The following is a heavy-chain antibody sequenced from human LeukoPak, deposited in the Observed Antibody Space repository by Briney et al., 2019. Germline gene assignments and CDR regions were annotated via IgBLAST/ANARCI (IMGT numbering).Heavy chain of an antibody. J-gene: IGHJ4*02. CDR2: IYYSGST. V-gene: IGHV4-39*01. CDR1: GGSISSSSYY. CDR3: ARQAGYCTNGVCYTGESFFDY. Sequence: SETLSLTCTVSGGSISSSSYYWGWIRQPPGKGLEWIGSIYYSGSTYYTPSLKSRVTISVDTSKNQFSLKLSSVTAADTAVYYCARQAGYCTNGVCYTGESFFDYWGQGTLVTVSS. D-gene: IGHD2-8*01.